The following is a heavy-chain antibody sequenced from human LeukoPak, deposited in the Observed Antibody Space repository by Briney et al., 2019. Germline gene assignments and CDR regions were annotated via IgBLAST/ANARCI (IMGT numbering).Heavy chain of an antibody. Sequence: PSETLSLTCAVYGGSFSGYYWSWIRQPPGKELEWIGEINHSGSTNYNPSLKSRVTISVDTSKNQFSLKLSSVTAADTAVYYCARGFVVVAATELDPWGQGTLVTVSS. CDR2: INHSGST. CDR1: GGSFSGYY. V-gene: IGHV4-34*01. D-gene: IGHD2-15*01. J-gene: IGHJ5*02. CDR3: ARGFVVVAATELDP.